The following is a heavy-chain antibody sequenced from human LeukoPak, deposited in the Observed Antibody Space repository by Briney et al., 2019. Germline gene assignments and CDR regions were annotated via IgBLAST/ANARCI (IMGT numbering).Heavy chain of an antibody. CDR3: LTLQVGGASPEYYFVY. Sequence: ASVKVSCKPSGGTFTSYAISWVCQAPGQGLEWLGGIIPIFGTADYPHTCHARVTVTADESTSPANLELSNRTPADPPTCYCLTLQVGGASPEYYFVYWGQGTLVTVSS. V-gene: IGHV1-69*13. CDR2: IIPIFGTA. D-gene: IGHD3-16*01. CDR1: GGTFTSYA. J-gene: IGHJ4*02.